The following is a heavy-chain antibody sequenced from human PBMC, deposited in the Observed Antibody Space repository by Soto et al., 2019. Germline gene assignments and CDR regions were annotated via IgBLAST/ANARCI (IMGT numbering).Heavy chain of an antibody. CDR1: GFTFDDYA. D-gene: IGHD2-2*01. CDR2: ISWNSGSI. J-gene: IGHJ4*02. CDR3: AKGGQLLTEGGGY. V-gene: IGHV3-9*01. Sequence: EVQLVESGGGLVQPGRSLRLSCAASGFTFDDYAMHWVRQAPGKGLEWVSGISWNSGSIGYADSVKGRFTISRDNAKNSLYLQMNGLRAEDTALYYCAKGGQLLTEGGGYWGPGTLVTVSS.